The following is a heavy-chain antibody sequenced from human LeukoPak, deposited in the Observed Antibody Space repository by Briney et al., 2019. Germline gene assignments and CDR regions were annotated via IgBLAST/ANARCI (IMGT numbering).Heavy chain of an antibody. CDR1: GFTFSTFG. CDR2: ITSTSSYI. D-gene: IGHD3-10*01. Sequence: PGGSLRLSCAAYGFTFSTFGMNWVRQAPGKGLECVSSITSTSSYIYYVDSVKGRFTISRDDAKNSLYLQMNSLRAEDTAVYYCARAVSTYGLDSWGQGTLVTVSS. J-gene: IGHJ4*02. V-gene: IGHV3-21*01. CDR3: ARAVSTYGLDS.